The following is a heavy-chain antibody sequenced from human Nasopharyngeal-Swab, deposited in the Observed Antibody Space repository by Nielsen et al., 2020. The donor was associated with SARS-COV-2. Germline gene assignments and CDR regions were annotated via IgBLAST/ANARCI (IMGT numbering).Heavy chain of an antibody. D-gene: IGHD3-3*01. V-gene: IGHV4-30-4*01. CDR3: ARVWYSITIFGVVSRILDY. CDR1: VGSISSGDYY. Sequence: SCTVSVGSISSGDYYWSWIRQPPGKGLEWIGFIYYSGSTYYNPSLKSRVTISVDTSKNQFSLKLSSVTAADTAVYYCARVWYSITIFGVVSRILDYWGQGTLVTVSS. CDR2: IYYSGST. J-gene: IGHJ4*02.